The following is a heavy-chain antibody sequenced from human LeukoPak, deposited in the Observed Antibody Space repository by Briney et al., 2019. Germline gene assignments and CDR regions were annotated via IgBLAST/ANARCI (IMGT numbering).Heavy chain of an antibody. CDR3: AKDGRTPSLLWFGELPYYFDD. V-gene: IGHV3-23*01. CDR2: ISSSGGST. CDR1: GFTFNSYA. Sequence: HSGGSLRLSCAASGFTFNSYAMSWVRQAPGKGLEWVSAISSSGGSTYYADPVKGRFTISRDNSKNTLYLQMNCLRAEDTAVYYCAKDGRTPSLLWFGELPYYFDDWGQGTLVTVSS. J-gene: IGHJ4*02. D-gene: IGHD3-10*01.